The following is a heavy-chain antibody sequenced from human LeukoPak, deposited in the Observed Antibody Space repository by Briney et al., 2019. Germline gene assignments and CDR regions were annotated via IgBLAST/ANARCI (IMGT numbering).Heavy chain of an antibody. CDR2: IWYDGSNK. V-gene: IGHV3-33*01. CDR3: AREEEGSSWYSDSFQH. CDR1: GFTFSSYG. Sequence: PGRSLRLSCAASGFTFSSYGMHWVRQAPGKGLEWVAVIWYDGSNKYYADSVKGRFTISRDNAKNSLYLQMNSLRAEDTAVYYCAREEEGSSWYSDSFQHWGQGTLVTVSS. J-gene: IGHJ1*01. D-gene: IGHD6-13*01.